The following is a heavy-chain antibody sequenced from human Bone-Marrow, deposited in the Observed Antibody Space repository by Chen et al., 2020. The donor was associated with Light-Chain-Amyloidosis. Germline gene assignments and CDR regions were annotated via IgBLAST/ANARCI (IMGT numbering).Heavy chain of an antibody. CDR1: GGSFSGYY. J-gene: IGHJ3*02. D-gene: IGHD2-2*01. Sequence: QVQLQQWGAGLLQPSETLSLTCAVYGGSFSGYYWSWIRQPPGKGLEWIGEINHSGSTNYNPSLKSRITISVDTSKDQFSLKLRSVAAAGTAVYYCAGGSPIVVVPASQGVCAFDIWGQGTMGTVSS. CDR3: AGGSPIVVVPASQGVCAFDI. V-gene: IGHV4-34*01. CDR2: INHSGST.